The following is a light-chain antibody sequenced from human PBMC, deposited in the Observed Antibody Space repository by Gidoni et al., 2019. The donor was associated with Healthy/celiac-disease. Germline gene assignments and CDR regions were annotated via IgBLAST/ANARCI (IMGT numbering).Light chain of an antibody. CDR1: QSISSY. V-gene: IGKV1-39*01. Sequence: DIQMTQSPSSLSASVGDRVTITCRASQSISSYLNWYQQKPGKAPKLLIYAASSWQSGVPSRFSGSGSGTDFTLTISSLQPEDFATYYCQQSYSTLQFTFGPGTKVDIK. CDR3: QQSYSTLQFT. CDR2: AAS. J-gene: IGKJ3*01.